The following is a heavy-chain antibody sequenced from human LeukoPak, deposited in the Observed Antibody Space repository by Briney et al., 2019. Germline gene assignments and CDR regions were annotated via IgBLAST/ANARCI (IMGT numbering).Heavy chain of an antibody. J-gene: IGHJ4*02. V-gene: IGHV4-34*01. CDR2: INHSGST. CDR3: ARVPTVTFFDY. CDR1: GGSFSGYY. Sequence: PSETLSLTCAVYGGSFSGYYWSWIRQPPGKGLEWIGEINHSGSTNYNPSLKSRVTISVDTSKHQFSLKLSSVTAADTAVYYCARVPTVTFFDYWGQGTLVTVSS. D-gene: IGHD4-17*01.